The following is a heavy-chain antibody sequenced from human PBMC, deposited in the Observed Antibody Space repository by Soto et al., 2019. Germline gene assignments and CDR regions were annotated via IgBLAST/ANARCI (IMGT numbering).Heavy chain of an antibody. CDR1: GFTFTRFS. Sequence: EVQLVESGVGLVKPGGSLRLSCAASGFTFTRFSMNWVRQAPGKGLEWVSSISSTTNYIYYGDSMKGRFTISRDNAKNSLYLEMNSLRAEDTSVYYCERESEDLTSNFDYWGQGTLVTVSS. J-gene: IGHJ4*02. V-gene: IGHV3-21*06. CDR3: ERESEDLTSNFDY. CDR2: ISSTTNYI.